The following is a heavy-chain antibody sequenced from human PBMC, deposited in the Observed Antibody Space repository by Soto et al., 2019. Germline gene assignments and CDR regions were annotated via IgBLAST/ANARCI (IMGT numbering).Heavy chain of an antibody. V-gene: IGHV3-73*01. J-gene: IGHJ6*02. CDR3: TRHSYGAFYYYYGMDV. CDR2: IRSKANSYAT. Sequence: PGGSLRLSCAASGFTFSGSAMHWVRQASGKGLEWVGRIRSKANSYATAYAASVKGRFTISRDDSKNTAYLQMNNLKTEDTAMYFCTRHSYGAFYYYYGMDVWGQGTTVTVSS. CDR1: GFTFSGSA. D-gene: IGHD5-18*01.